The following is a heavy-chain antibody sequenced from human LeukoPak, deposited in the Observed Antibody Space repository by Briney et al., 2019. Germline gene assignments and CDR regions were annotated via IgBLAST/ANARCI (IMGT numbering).Heavy chain of an antibody. J-gene: IGHJ4*02. Sequence: GGSLRLSYAASGFIFSNYAMSWVRQAPGKGLEWVSAIDSTGAYTWYADSVKGRFTISKDSSKTILYLQMNSLRAEDAAVYFCAKGSAAGRPYYFDYWGQGTLVTVSS. CDR1: GFIFSNYA. D-gene: IGHD6-25*01. V-gene: IGHV3-23*01. CDR2: IDSTGAYT. CDR3: AKGSAAGRPYYFDY.